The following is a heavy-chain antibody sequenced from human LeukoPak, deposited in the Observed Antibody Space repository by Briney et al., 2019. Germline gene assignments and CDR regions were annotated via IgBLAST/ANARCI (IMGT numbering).Heavy chain of an antibody. D-gene: IGHD3-3*01. V-gene: IGHV3-15*01. Sequence: GGSLRLSCAASGFTFSNAWMSWVRQAPGKGLEWVGRIKSKTDGGTTDYAAPVKGRFTISRDDSKNTLYLQMNSLKTEDTAVYYCTTEVPRFLEWLLSTYYFDYWGQGTLVTVSS. CDR3: TTEVPRFLEWLLSTYYFDY. J-gene: IGHJ4*02. CDR1: GFTFSNAW. CDR2: IKSKTDGGTT.